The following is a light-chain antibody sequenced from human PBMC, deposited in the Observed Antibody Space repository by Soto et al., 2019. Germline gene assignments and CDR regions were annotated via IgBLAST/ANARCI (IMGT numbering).Light chain of an antibody. J-gene: IGKJ5*01. V-gene: IGKV4-1*01. CDR3: QQYFDNSIT. CDR2: WAS. Sequence: DIVMTQAPDSLAVSLGERATINCKSSQTLLYTSNNKTYLAWYQQKPGQPPKLLIYWASVRDSGVPDRFSGSGSETDFTLTISNLQAEDVAVYYCQQYFDNSITFGQGTRLEL. CDR1: QTLLYTSNNKTY.